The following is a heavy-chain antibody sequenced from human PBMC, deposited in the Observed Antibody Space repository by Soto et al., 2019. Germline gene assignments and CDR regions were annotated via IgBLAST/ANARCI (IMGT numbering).Heavy chain of an antibody. CDR3: TRAPSYGAIDI. V-gene: IGHV1-46*03. CDR1: GYTFTSYY. J-gene: IGHJ3*02. Sequence: ASVKVSFKASGYTFTSYYIHWVRQAPGQGLEWMGIINPSGGSTTYAQKFQGRVTMTRDTSTSTVYMELSSLRSEDTAVYYCTRAPSYGAIDIWGQGTMVTVSS. D-gene: IGHD4-17*01. CDR2: INPSGGST.